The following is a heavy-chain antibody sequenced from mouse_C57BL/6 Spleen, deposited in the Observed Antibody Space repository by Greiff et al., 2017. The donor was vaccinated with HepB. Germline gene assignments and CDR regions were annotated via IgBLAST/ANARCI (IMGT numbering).Heavy chain of an antibody. CDR3: ARQRYGSRNWYFDV. V-gene: IGHV5-9*01. J-gene: IGHJ1*03. CDR1: GFTFSSYT. Sequence: DVKLVESGGGLVKPGGSLKLSCAASGFTFSSYTMSWVRQTPEKRLEWVATISGGGGNTYYPDSVKGRFTISRDNAKNTLYLQMSSLRSEDTALYYCARQRYGSRNWYFDVWGTGTTVTVSS. D-gene: IGHD1-1*01. CDR2: ISGGGGNT.